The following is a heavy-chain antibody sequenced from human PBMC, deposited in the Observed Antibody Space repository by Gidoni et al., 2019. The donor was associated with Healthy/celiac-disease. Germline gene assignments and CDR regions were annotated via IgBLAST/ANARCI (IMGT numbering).Heavy chain of an antibody. J-gene: IGHJ6*02. CDR1: GFTFSSYG. V-gene: IGHV3-30*18. D-gene: IGHD5-12*01. Sequence: QVQLVESGGGVVQPGRSLLLSCAASGFTFSSYGMHWVRQAPGKGLEWVAVISYDGSNKYYADSVKGRFTISRDNSKNTLYLQMNSLRAEDTAVYYCAKGGYGTGYGMDVWGQGTTVTVSS. CDR2: ISYDGSNK. CDR3: AKGGYGTGYGMDV.